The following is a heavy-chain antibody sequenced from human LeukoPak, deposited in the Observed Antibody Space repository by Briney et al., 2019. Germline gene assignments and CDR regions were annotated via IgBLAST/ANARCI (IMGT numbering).Heavy chain of an antibody. Sequence: SETLSLTCTVSGGSISSYYWSWIRQPPGKGLEWIGYIYYSGSTNYNPSLKSRVTISVDTSKNQFSLKLSSVTAADTAVYYCARDRPGGSSLDYWGQGILVTVSS. J-gene: IGHJ4*02. V-gene: IGHV4-59*12. CDR2: IYYSGST. CDR3: ARDRPGGSSLDY. D-gene: IGHD6-13*01. CDR1: GGSISSYY.